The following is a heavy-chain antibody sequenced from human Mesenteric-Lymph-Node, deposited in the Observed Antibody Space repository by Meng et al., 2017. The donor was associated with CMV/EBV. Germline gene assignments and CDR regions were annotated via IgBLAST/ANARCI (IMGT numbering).Heavy chain of an antibody. CDR1: GFTFSSYS. Sequence: GESLKISCAASGFTFSSYSVNWVRQAPGKGLVWVSRISSDESSTNYADSVKGRFTISRDNAKNTLHLQMNSLRAEDTAVYYCVRSRDYSLDVWGQGTTVTVSS. D-gene: IGHD6-13*01. V-gene: IGHV3-74*01. CDR2: ISSDESST. J-gene: IGHJ6*02. CDR3: VRSRDYSLDV.